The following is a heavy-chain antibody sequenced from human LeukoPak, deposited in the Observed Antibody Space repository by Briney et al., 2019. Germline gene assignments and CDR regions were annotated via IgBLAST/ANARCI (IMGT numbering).Heavy chain of an antibody. Sequence: GGSLRLSCAASGFTLNNFGVHWVRQPPGKGLEWVAFIRYDGRTTYYADSVKGRFTISRDNSKNTLYLQMNSLRAEDTAVYYCAKDDGYLDYWGQGTLVTVSS. J-gene: IGHJ4*02. V-gene: IGHV3-30*02. CDR1: GFTLNNFG. D-gene: IGHD6-13*01. CDR2: IRYDGRTT. CDR3: AKDDGYLDY.